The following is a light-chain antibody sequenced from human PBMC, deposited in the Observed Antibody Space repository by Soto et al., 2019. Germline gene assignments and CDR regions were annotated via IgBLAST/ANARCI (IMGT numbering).Light chain of an antibody. Sequence: ETMMTQSPATLSVSPGERATISCRASQSVSTNLAWYQQKPGQPPRLLIYGASARATGIPARFSGSGSGTEFTLTISSPPSEDFAMYYCQQYNSWPPGITFGGGTKVEIK. CDR1: QSVSTN. CDR3: QQYNSWPPGIT. V-gene: IGKV3D-15*01. J-gene: IGKJ4*01. CDR2: GAS.